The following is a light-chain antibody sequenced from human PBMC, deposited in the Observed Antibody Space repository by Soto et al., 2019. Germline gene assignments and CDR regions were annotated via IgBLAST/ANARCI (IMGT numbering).Light chain of an antibody. CDR2: DAS. CDR1: QSVSSY. Sequence: EIVLTQSPATLSLSPGERATLSCRASQSVSSYLAWYQQKPGQPPRLLIYDASNRATGIPARFSGSGSGTDFILTISSLEPEDFAVYYCQRRSNWSTTFGQGTRLEIK. V-gene: IGKV3-11*01. J-gene: IGKJ5*01. CDR3: QRRSNWSTT.